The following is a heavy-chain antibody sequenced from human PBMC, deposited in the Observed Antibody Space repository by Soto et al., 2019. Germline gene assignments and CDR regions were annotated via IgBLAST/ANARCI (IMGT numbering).Heavy chain of an antibody. CDR3: ARGRYYDSPQDL. J-gene: IGHJ5*02. CDR2: VTATAESA. Sequence: HPGGSLRLSCTPFVFNFDAYAMSWVRQAPGKGLEWVSAVTATAESAYYTDSVRGRFIITRDNSDNMLYLQMSSLRVEDTAIYFCARGRYYDSPQDLWGRGTQVTVPQ. D-gene: IGHD3-10*01. CDR1: VFNFDAYA. V-gene: IGHV3-23*01.